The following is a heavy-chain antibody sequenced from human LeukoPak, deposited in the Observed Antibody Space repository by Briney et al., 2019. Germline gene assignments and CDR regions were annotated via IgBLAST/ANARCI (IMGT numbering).Heavy chain of an antibody. Sequence: SETLSLTCAVYGGSFSGYYWSWIRRPPGKGLEWIGEINHSGSTNYNPSLKSRVTISVDTSKNQFSLKLSSVTAADTAVYYCARRSAYSYGPHFDYWGQGTLVTVSS. CDR3: ARRSAYSYGPHFDY. CDR1: GGSFSGYY. CDR2: INHSGST. J-gene: IGHJ4*02. V-gene: IGHV4-34*01. D-gene: IGHD5-18*01.